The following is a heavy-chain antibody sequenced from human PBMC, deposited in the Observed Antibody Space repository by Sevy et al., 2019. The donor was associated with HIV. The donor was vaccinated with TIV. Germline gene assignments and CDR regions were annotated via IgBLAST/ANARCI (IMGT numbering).Heavy chain of an antibody. CDR3: ARDGGCSTTSCLIYFDY. V-gene: IGHV3-21*01. CDR2: ISSSSRYI. Sequence: GGSLRLSCAVSGFTFSGYTMNWVRQAPGKGLEWVSSISSSSRYIYYADSVKGRLTNARDNAKNSVYLQMNSLRTEDTAVYYCARDGGCSTTSCLIYFDYWGQGTLVTVSS. D-gene: IGHD2-2*01. J-gene: IGHJ4*01. CDR1: GFTFSGYT.